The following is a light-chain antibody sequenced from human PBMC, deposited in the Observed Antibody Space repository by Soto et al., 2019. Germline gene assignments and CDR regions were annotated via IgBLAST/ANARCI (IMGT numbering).Light chain of an antibody. CDR3: QQYRNWLTWT. Sequence: EIVMTQSPVTLSVSPGESATLSCRASERISNNLAWYQQKPGQAHRLLIYSASTRATGIPARFIGSGSATEFTLTISSLQSEDFAVYYCQQYRNWLTWTFGQGTKVDIK. V-gene: IGKV3D-15*01. CDR2: SAS. J-gene: IGKJ1*01. CDR1: ERISNN.